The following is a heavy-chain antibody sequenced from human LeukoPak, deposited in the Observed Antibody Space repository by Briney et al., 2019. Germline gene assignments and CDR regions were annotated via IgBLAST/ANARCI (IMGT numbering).Heavy chain of an antibody. CDR3: ARAGEYRFDY. D-gene: IGHD2/OR15-2a*01. V-gene: IGHV3-74*01. CDR1: GLYW. CDR2: INTDGTTT. J-gene: IGHJ5*01. Sequence: PGGSLRLSCATSGLYWMHWVRQAPGEGLVWVSRINTDGTTTNYADSVKGRFTISRDNAKNTVYPQMNNLRADDTGVYYCARAGEYRFDYWGQGTLVSVSS.